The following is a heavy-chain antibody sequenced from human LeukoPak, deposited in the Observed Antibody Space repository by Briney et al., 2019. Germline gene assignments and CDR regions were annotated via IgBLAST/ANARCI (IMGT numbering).Heavy chain of an antibody. CDR1: GGSISSYY. J-gene: IGHJ4*02. CDR3: ARDLGFWSGPDY. Sequence: SETLSLTCTVSGGSISSYYWSWIRQPAGKGLQWIGRIYSSGSTNYNPSLKSRVTMSVGTSKNQFSLRLSSVTAADTAVYYCARDLGFWSGPDYWGQGTLVTVSS. CDR2: IYSSGST. V-gene: IGHV4-4*07. D-gene: IGHD3-3*01.